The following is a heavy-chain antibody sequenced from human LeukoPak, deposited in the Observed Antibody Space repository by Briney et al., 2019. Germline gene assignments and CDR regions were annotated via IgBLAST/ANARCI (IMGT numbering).Heavy chain of an antibody. D-gene: IGHD6-13*01. CDR1: GGSISSYY. CDR2: IYYSGST. CDR3: ATRDFSSSWPYDY. Sequence: SETLSLTCTVSGGSISSYYWSWIRQPPGKGLEWIGYIYYSGSTNYNPSLKSRVTISVDTSKNQFSLKLSSVTAADTAVYYCATRDFSSSWPYDYWGQGTLVTVSS. J-gene: IGHJ4*02. V-gene: IGHV4-59*01.